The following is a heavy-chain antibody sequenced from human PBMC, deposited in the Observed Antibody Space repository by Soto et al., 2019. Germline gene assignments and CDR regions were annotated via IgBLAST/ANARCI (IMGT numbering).Heavy chain of an antibody. CDR1: GYTFTSYG. CDR2: ISAYNGNT. J-gene: IGHJ6*02. Sequence: ASVKVSCKASGYTFTSYGISWVRQAPGQGLEWMGWISAYNGNTNYAQKLQGRVTMTTDTSTSTAYMELRSLRSDDTAVYYCATEMAPYSYDFWSGYDYYGMDVWGQGTTVTVSS. CDR3: ATEMAPYSYDFWSGYDYYGMDV. D-gene: IGHD3-3*01. V-gene: IGHV1-18*04.